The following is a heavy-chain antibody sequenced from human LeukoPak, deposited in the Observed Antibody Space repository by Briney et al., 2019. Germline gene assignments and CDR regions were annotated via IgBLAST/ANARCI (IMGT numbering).Heavy chain of an antibody. Sequence: SETLSLTCAVYGGSFSGYYWSWIRQPPGKGLEWIGEINHSGSTDYNPSLKSRVIISADTSKNQFSLNLISVTAADTAVYYCARALAGYTSSWYGGADAFDIWGQGTMVTVSS. CDR2: INHSGST. CDR1: GGSFSGYY. J-gene: IGHJ3*02. V-gene: IGHV4-34*01. D-gene: IGHD6-13*01. CDR3: ARALAGYTSSWYGGADAFDI.